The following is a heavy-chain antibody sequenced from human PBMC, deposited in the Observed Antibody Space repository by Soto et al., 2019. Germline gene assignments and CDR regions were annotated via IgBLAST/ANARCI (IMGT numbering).Heavy chain of an antibody. CDR2: INPSGGST. D-gene: IGHD2-15*01. V-gene: IGHV1-46*03. Sequence: QVQLVQSGAEVKKPGASVKVSCKASGYTFTSYYMHWVRQAPGQGLEWMGIINPSGGSTSYAQKFQGRVTMTRDTSTSTVYMELSSLRSEDTAVYYCAIDWAVVVAINENWFDPWGQGTLVTVSS. CDR3: AIDWAVVVAINENWFDP. CDR1: GYTFTSYY. J-gene: IGHJ5*02.